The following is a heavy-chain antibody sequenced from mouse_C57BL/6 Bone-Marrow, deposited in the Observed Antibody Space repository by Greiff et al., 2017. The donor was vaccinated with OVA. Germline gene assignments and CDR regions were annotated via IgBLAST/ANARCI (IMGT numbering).Heavy chain of an antibody. Sequence: EVQLQESGAGLVKPGGSLKLSCAASGFTFSSYAMSWVRQTPEKRLEWVAYISSGGDYIYYADTVKGRFTISRDNARNTLYLQMSSLKSEDTAMYYCTRGGITTVVAPYWYFDVWGTGTTVTVSS. CDR2: ISSGGDYI. CDR1: GFTFSSYA. CDR3: TRGGITTVVAPYWYFDV. J-gene: IGHJ1*03. V-gene: IGHV5-9-1*02. D-gene: IGHD1-1*01.